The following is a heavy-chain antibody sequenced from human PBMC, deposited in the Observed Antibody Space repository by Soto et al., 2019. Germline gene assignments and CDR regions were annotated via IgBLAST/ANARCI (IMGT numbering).Heavy chain of an antibody. J-gene: IGHJ5*02. V-gene: IGHV1-8*01. CDR2: VNPGSGDT. D-gene: IGHD1-1*01. CDR1: GYTFTNND. Sequence: ASVKVSCKASGYTFTNNDVSWVRQATGQGLEWMGWVNPGSGDTGYAQKFQGRLTMTRDISIATAYMELNSLTSEDTAIYYCARMERFDSLNWLDPWGQGTLVTVYS. CDR3: ARMERFDSLNWLDP.